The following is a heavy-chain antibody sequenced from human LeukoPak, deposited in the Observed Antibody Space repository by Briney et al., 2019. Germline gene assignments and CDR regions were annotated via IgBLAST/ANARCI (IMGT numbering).Heavy chain of an antibody. CDR1: GFTVSSYG. V-gene: IGHV3-30*02. CDR2: IRYDGSNK. CDR3: ARDLSGSPVWFDP. Sequence: GGSLRLSCAASGFTVSSYGMHWVRQAPGKGLEWVAFIRYDGSNKYYADSVKGRFTISRDNSKNTLYLQMNSLRAEDTAVYYCARDLSGSPVWFDPWGQGTLVTVSS. D-gene: IGHD1-26*01. J-gene: IGHJ5*02.